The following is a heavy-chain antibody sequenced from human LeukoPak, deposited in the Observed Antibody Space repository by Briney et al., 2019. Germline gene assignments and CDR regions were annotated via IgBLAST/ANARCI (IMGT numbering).Heavy chain of an antibody. CDR2: ISAYNGNT. CDR1: GYTFTSYG. J-gene: IGHJ6*03. V-gene: IGHV1-18*01. CDR3: ARAPGYYMDV. Sequence: ASVKVSCKASGYTFTSYGISWVRQAPGQGLEWMGWISAYNGNTNYAQKLQGRVTITRNTSISTAYMELSSLRSEDTAVYYCARAPGYYMDVWGKGTTVTISS.